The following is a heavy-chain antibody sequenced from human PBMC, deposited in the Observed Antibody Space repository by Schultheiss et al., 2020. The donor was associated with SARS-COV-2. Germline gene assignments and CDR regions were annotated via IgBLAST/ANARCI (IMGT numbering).Heavy chain of an antibody. CDR3: ARSPSATRFDP. CDR1: GFTFSSYS. Sequence: GGSLRLSCATSGFTFSSYSMNWVRQAPGKGLEWVSYISSSGSTIYYADSVKGRFTISRDNAKNSLYLQMNSLRAEDTAVYYCARSPSATRFDPWGQGTLVTVSS. J-gene: IGHJ5*02. V-gene: IGHV3-48*04. CDR2: ISSSGSTI. D-gene: IGHD4-11*01.